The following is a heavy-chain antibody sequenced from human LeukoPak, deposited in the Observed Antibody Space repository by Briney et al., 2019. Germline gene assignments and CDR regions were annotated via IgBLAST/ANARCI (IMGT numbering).Heavy chain of an antibody. CDR1: GFTFSDYY. J-gene: IGHJ6*03. CDR2: FNHSGST. Sequence: PGGSLRLSCAASGFTFSDYYMSWIRQPPGKGLEWIGEFNHSGSTNYNPSLKSRVTISVDTSKNQFSLKLTSVTAADTAVYYCARVRLPPYYYYYYYMDVWGKGTTVTVSS. V-gene: IGHV4-34*01. CDR3: ARVRLPPYYYYYYYMDV. D-gene: IGHD5-18*01.